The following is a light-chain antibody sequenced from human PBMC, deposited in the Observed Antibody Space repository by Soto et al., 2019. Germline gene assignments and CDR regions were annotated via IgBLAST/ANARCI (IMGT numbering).Light chain of an antibody. Sequence: ILFTQSPATLSLSPGERATLSWRASPSVTNFLAWYQQTPGQATRLLIYGAFNRANGIPARFSGSGSGTDFTLTISSLEPEDSAVYYCQQRNVWPPVTFGQGTRLEIK. V-gene: IGKV3-11*01. CDR2: GAF. CDR1: PSVTNF. J-gene: IGKJ5*01. CDR3: QQRNVWPPVT.